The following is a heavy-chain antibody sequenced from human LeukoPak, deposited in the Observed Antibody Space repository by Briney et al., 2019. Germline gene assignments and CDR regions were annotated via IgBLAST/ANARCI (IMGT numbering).Heavy chain of an antibody. V-gene: IGHV1-8*01. Sequence: ASVKVSCKASGYTFTSYDINWVRQATGQGLEWMGWMNTNSGNTGYAQRFQGRVTMTRNTSISTAYMELSSLRSEDTAVYFCARRGAGYCSGGRCYRHWFDPWGQGTLVTVSS. D-gene: IGHD2-15*01. J-gene: IGHJ5*02. CDR3: ARRGAGYCSGGRCYRHWFDP. CDR2: MNTNSGNT. CDR1: GYTFTSYD.